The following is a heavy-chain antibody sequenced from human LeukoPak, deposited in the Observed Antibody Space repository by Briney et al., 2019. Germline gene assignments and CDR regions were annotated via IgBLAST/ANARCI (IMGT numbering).Heavy chain of an antibody. CDR1: GGSINDYY. CDR2: IYYGGST. Sequence: SETLSLTCTVSGGSINDYYWNWIRQPPGKGLEWIGYIYYGGSTNYNPSLKSRVTISVDTSKTRFSLRLSSVTAADTAVYYCARGYYDSGTYSGYFQHWGQGTLVTVSS. CDR3: ARGYYDSGTYSGYFQH. J-gene: IGHJ1*01. D-gene: IGHD3-10*01. V-gene: IGHV4-59*01.